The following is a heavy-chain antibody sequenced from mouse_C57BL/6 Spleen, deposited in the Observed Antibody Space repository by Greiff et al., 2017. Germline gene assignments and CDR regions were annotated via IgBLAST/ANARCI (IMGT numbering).Heavy chain of an antibody. CDR2: IYPGSGST. J-gene: IGHJ4*01. V-gene: IGHV1-55*01. CDR1: GYTFTSYW. Sequence: VQLQQPGAELVKPGASVKMSCKASGYTFTSYWITWVKQRPGQGLEWIGDIYPGSGSTNYNEKFKSKATRTVDTSSSTAYMQLSSLTSEDAAVYYCARQDYGRMDYWGQGTSVTVSS. CDR3: ARQDYGRMDY. D-gene: IGHD1-2*01.